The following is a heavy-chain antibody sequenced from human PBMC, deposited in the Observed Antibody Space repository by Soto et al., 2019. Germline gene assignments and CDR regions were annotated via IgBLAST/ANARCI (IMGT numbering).Heavy chain of an antibody. D-gene: IGHD2-8*02. J-gene: IGHJ4*02. CDR2: ISRDGGTK. V-gene: IGHV3-30*03. CDR3: TGEVASGY. CDR1: GFTVSTYG. Sequence: QVQLVESGGGVVQPGRSLRLSCAVSGFTVSTYGMHWVRQAPGKGLEWVAVISRDGGTKYYADSVKGRFTISRDNSRNTLFREMNSLSGDDMAVYYCTGEVASGYWGQGTLVTVSS.